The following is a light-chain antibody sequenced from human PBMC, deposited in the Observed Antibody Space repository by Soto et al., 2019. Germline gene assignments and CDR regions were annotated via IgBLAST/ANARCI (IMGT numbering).Light chain of an antibody. CDR3: SSFTIVSTLV. CDR2: EVS. J-gene: IGLJ3*02. V-gene: IGLV2-14*01. CDR1: SRDIGIYNY. Sequence: QSALTQPASVSGTPGQSITISCTGTSRDIGIYNYVSWYQHHPDKAPKLLLYEVSNRPSGVSDRSSGSKSGNTASLTISGLQPEDEADYYCSSFTIVSTLVFGGGTKVTVL.